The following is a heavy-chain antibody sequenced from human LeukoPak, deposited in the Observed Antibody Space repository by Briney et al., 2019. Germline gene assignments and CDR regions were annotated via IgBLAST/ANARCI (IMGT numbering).Heavy chain of an antibody. CDR1: GYTFTSYG. D-gene: IGHD6-19*01. Sequence: GASVKVSCKASGYTFTSYGISWVRQAPGQGLEWMGWISAYNGNTNYAQKLQGRVTMTTDTSTSTAYMELRSLRSDDTAVYYCAREPPEDREQWLAYGMDVWGQGTTVTVSS. V-gene: IGHV1-18*01. CDR3: AREPPEDREQWLAYGMDV. J-gene: IGHJ6*02. CDR2: ISAYNGNT.